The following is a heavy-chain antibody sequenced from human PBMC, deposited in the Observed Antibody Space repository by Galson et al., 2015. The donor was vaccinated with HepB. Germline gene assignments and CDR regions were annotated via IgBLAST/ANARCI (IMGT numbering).Heavy chain of an antibody. V-gene: IGHV1-2*06. J-gene: IGHJ6*02. CDR2: INPNSGGT. CDR3: AARGPPDIVVVPAAMLGDYYYYGMDV. D-gene: IGHD2-2*01. Sequence: SVKVSCKASGYTFTGYYMHWVRQAPGQGLEWMGRINPNSGGTNYAQKFQGRVTMTRDTSISTAYMELSRLRSDDTAVYYCAARGPPDIVVVPAAMLGDYYYYGMDVWGQGTTVTVSS. CDR1: GYTFTGYY.